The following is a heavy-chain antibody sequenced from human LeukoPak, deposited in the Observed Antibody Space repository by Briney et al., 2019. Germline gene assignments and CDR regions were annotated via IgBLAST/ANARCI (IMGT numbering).Heavy chain of an antibody. Sequence: PGASLRLSCTASGFTFASYAMSWVRQAPGKGLEWVSTITGSGGTTLYADSAKGRFTISRDNSKNTLYLQMNSLRAEDTAIYYCAKRSVTALYYFDYWGQGTLVTVSS. CDR3: AKRSVTALYYFDY. CDR2: ITGSGGTT. V-gene: IGHV3-23*01. J-gene: IGHJ4*02. CDR1: GFTFASYA. D-gene: IGHD2-21*02.